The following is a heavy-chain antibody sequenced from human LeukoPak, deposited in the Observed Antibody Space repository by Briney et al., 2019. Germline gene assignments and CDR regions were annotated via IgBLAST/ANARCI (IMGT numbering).Heavy chain of an antibody. CDR1: GFTFSNYW. CDR3: TTMERVIRPLPAASDY. J-gene: IGHJ4*02. V-gene: IGHV3-15*01. D-gene: IGHD2-2*01. CDR2: IKSKTDGGTT. Sequence: KSGGSLRLSCAASGFTFSNYWMHWVRQAPGKGLEWVGRIKSKTDGGTTDYAAPVKGRFTISRDDSKNTLYLQMNSLKTEDTAVYYCTTMERVIRPLPAASDYWGQGTLVTVSS.